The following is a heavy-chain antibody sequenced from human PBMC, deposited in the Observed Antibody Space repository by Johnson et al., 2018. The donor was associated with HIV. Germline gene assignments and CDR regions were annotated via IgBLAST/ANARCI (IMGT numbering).Heavy chain of an antibody. CDR1: GFTFSNYG. V-gene: IGHV3-30*18. D-gene: IGHD3-22*01. Sequence: QVQLVESGGGVVQPGRSLRLSCAASGFTFSNYGMHWVRQAPGKGLEWVALITYDGSHKYYEDPVKGRFTISRDNSKNTVWLQLNSLRAEDTGVYYCAKGEYFDSGGYYHVVMNGFDIWGQGKTVTVSS. CDR2: ITYDGSHK. J-gene: IGHJ3*02. CDR3: AKGEYFDSGGYYHVVMNGFDI.